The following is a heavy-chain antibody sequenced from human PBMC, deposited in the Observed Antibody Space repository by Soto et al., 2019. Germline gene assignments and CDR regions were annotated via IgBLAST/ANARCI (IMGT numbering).Heavy chain of an antibody. CDR3: AKGRGTNYYNHMDV. D-gene: IGHD1-26*01. Sequence: EVQLLESGGGLVQPGGSLRLSCAASGFTFNNYAISWVRQAPGKALEWVSTITGSGDSAYYADSVKGRFIISRDNSKNTLYMQMPTLGAKHSAIYYCAKGRGTNYYNHMDVLGAGTTVTVSS. CDR1: GFTFNNYA. V-gene: IGHV3-23*01. CDR2: ITGSGDSA. J-gene: IGHJ6*03.